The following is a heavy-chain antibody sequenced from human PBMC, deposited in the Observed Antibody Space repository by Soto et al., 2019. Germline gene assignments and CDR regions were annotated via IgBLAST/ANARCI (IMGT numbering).Heavy chain of an antibody. Sequence: LRLSCAASGFTFSSYWMSWVRQAPGKGLEWVANIKQDGSEKYYVDSVKGRFTISRDNAKNSLYLQMNSLRAEDTAVYYCASICSSTSCWYYYGMEVWGQGTTVTVSS. CDR1: GFTFSSYW. V-gene: IGHV3-7*03. CDR2: IKQDGSEK. J-gene: IGHJ6*02. CDR3: ASICSSTSCWYYYGMEV. D-gene: IGHD2-2*01.